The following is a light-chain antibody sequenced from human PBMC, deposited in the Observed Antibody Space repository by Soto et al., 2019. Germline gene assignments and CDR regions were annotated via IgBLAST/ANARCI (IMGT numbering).Light chain of an antibody. J-gene: IGLJ2*01. CDR2: DVN. V-gene: IGLV2-11*01. CDR3: CSYAGRYTAV. Sequence: QSALTQPASVSGSPGQSVTISCTGTSSDVGGYNYVSWYQQHPGKAPKVMIYDVNKRPSGVPDRFSGSKSGNTASLTISGLQAEDEADYYCCSYAGRYTAVFGGGTKLTVL. CDR1: SSDVGGYNY.